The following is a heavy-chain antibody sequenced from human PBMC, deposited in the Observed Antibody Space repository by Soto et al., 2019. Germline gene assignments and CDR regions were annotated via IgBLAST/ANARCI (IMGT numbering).Heavy chain of an antibody. V-gene: IGHV3-21*01. CDR1: GFTFSSYS. Sequence: VGSLRLSCAASGFTFSSYSMNGFRQAPVNGLEWVSSIRSRSSYIYYADSVKGRFTISRDNAKNSLYLQMNSLRADDTAVYYCARDRGLYYDILTGYRRPGYYYYGMDVWGQGTTVTVSS. CDR3: ARDRGLYYDILTGYRRPGYYYYGMDV. CDR2: IRSRSSYI. D-gene: IGHD3-9*01. J-gene: IGHJ6*02.